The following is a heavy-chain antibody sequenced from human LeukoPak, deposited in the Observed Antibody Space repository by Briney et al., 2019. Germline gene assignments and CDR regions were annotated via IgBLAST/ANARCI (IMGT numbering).Heavy chain of an antibody. Sequence: PGGSLRLSXAASGFIFNDHGMSWVRQGPGKGLEWVSGINWNGGNTNYADSVKGRFTISRDNAKNSLYLQMNSLRAEDTALYYCARGDFYYYMDVWGIGTTVTVSS. CDR2: INWNGGNT. CDR1: GFIFNDHG. CDR3: ARGDFYYYMDV. J-gene: IGHJ6*03. V-gene: IGHV3-20*04.